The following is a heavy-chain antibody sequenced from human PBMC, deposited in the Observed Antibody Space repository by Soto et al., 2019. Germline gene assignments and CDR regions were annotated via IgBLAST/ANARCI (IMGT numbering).Heavy chain of an antibody. Sequence: GGSLRLSCVASGFTFISHSMSWVRQAPGKGLEWISYITSTSSTTYYADSVKGRFTISRDNSKNTLYLQMNSLRAEDTAVYYCAKDGGGYYFDYWGQGTLVTVSS. CDR2: ITSTSSTT. CDR3: AKDGGGYYFDY. V-gene: IGHV3-48*01. J-gene: IGHJ4*02. D-gene: IGHD3-10*01. CDR1: GFTFISHS.